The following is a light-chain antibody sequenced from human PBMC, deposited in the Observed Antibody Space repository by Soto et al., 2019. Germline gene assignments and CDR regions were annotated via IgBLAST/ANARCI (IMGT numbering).Light chain of an antibody. CDR3: HQYDDWPPYT. CDR2: GAY. CDR1: QSVGNN. V-gene: IGKV3-15*01. J-gene: IGKJ2*01. Sequence: EIEMTQSPATLSLSPGERATVSCRASQSVGNNLAWYQQKSGQAPRLLIYGAYTRAAGVPARFSGTGSGTEFTLTISSRESEDFAVYYCHQYDDWPPYTFGQGNKLEFK.